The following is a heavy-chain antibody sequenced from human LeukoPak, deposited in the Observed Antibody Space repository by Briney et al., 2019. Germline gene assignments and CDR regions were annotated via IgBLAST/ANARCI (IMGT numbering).Heavy chain of an antibody. CDR3: AKNFGPGKAFYDH. Sequence: GGSLRLSCGASGFTFSGNYMSWIRQAPGKGLEWVSYISSSGSTIYYADSVKGRFTTSRDSSKNTLYLQMNSLRAEDTAMYYCAKNFGPGKAFYDHWGQGTLVTVSS. CDR1: GFTFSGNY. J-gene: IGHJ4*02. CDR2: ISSSGSTI. D-gene: IGHD1-14*01. V-gene: IGHV3-11*01.